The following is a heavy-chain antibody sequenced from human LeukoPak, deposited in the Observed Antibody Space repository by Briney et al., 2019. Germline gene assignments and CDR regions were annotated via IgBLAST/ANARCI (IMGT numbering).Heavy chain of an antibody. Sequence: SQTLSLTCTVSGGSISSGSYYWSWIRQPAGKGLEWIGRIYTSGSTNHNPSLKSRVTISVDTSKNQFSLKLSSVTAADTAVYYCARAIVVTNWFDPWGQGTLVTVSS. CDR1: GGSISSGSYY. CDR3: ARAIVVTNWFDP. J-gene: IGHJ5*02. V-gene: IGHV4-61*02. CDR2: IYTSGST. D-gene: IGHD5-12*01.